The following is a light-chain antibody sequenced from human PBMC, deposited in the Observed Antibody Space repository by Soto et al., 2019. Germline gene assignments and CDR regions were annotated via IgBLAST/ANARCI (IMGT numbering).Light chain of an antibody. CDR3: QQYDVWPALT. Sequence: EKALTQSPVTLSLSPGERATLSCRASQSVSSNLAWYQQRPGQAPRLLIYGASTRASGVPDRFGGSGSGTEFILTISSLQSEDSADYYCQQYDVWPALTFGGGTKVDIK. CDR1: QSVSSN. CDR2: GAS. J-gene: IGKJ4*01. V-gene: IGKV3-15*01.